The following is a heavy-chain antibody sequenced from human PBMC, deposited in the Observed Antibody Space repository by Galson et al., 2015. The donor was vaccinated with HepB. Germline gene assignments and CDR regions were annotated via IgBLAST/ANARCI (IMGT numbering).Heavy chain of an antibody. J-gene: IGHJ4*02. CDR3: ARGRYCNDGTCYFDY. D-gene: IGHD2-15*01. V-gene: IGHV5-51*03. CDR1: GYNFGAHW. CDR2: IYPGDSDT. Sequence: QSGAEVKKPGESLKISCKGSGYNFGAHWIGWVRQMPGKGLEWMGIIYPGDSDTRYRPSFQGQVTISADKSIGTAYLQWSSLKASDTAMFYCARGRYCNDGTCYFDYWGQGTLVTVSS.